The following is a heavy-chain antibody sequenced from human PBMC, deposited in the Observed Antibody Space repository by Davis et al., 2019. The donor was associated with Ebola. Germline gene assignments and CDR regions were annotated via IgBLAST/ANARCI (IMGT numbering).Heavy chain of an antibody. CDR1: GFTFSSYW. CDR3: ASHSGRAPPLD. CDR2: IKQDGSEK. J-gene: IGHJ4*02. Sequence: PGGSLRLSCAASGFTFSSYWMSWVRQAPGKGLEWVANIKQDGSEKYYVDSVKGRFTISRDSAKNSLYLQMNSLRAEDTAVYYCASHSGRAPPLDWGQGTLVTVSS. D-gene: IGHD6-19*01. V-gene: IGHV3-7*01.